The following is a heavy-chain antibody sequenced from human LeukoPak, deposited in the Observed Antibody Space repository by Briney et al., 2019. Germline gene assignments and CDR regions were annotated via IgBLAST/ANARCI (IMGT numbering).Heavy chain of an antibody. Sequence: GGSLRLSCAASGFTFSSYSMNWLRQAPGKGLEWVSSISSSSSYIYYADSVKGRFTISRDNAKNSLYLQMNSLRAEDTAVYYCARVHYYGSGSYQPPHFDYWGQGTLVTVSS. J-gene: IGHJ4*02. CDR1: GFTFSSYS. CDR3: ARVHYYGSGSYQPPHFDY. D-gene: IGHD3-10*01. V-gene: IGHV3-21*01. CDR2: ISSSSSYI.